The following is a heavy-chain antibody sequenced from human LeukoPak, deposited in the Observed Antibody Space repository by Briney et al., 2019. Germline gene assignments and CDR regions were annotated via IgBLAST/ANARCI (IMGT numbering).Heavy chain of an antibody. CDR1: GFTFSSYW. V-gene: IGHV3-74*01. CDR3: ARVYDRSGYYYHY. CDR2: INSDGSST. D-gene: IGHD3-22*01. J-gene: IGHJ4*02. Sequence: GGSLRLSCAASGFTFSSYWMHWVRQAPGKGLVWVSRINSDGSSTSYADSVKGRFTISRDNAKNTLYLQMNSLRAEDTAVYYCARVYDRSGYYYHYWGQGTLVTVSS.